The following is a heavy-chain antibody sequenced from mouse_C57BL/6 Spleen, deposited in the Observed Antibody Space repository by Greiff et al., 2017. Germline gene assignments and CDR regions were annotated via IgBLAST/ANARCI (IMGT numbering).Heavy chain of an antibody. Sequence: VQLQQSGAELARPGASVKMSCKASGYTFTNYTMHWVKQRPGQGLEWIGYINPSSGYTKYNQKFKDKATLTADKSSSTAYMPLSSLTSEDSAVYYCARRNDGSSYGYFEVWGTGTTVTVSS. V-gene: IGHV1-4*01. CDR2: INPSSGYT. CDR3: ARRNDGSSYGYFEV. D-gene: IGHD1-1*01. CDR1: GYTFTNYT. J-gene: IGHJ1*03.